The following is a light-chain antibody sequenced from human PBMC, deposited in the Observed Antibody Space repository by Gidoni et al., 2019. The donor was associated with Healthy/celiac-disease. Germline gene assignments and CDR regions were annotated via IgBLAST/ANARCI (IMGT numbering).Light chain of an antibody. CDR2: DVS. Sequence: QSALTQPRSVSGSPGQSVTISCTGTSSDVGGYNYVSWYQQHPGKAPKLMIYDVSKRPSWVPDRFSGSKSGNTASLTISGPQAEDEADYYCCSYAGSDTYVVFGGGTKLTVL. J-gene: IGLJ2*01. CDR1: SSDVGGYNY. CDR3: CSYAGSDTYVV. V-gene: IGLV2-11*01.